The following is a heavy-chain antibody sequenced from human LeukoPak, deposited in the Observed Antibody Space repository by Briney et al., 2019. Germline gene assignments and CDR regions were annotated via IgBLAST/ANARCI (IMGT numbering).Heavy chain of an antibody. D-gene: IGHD3-9*01. CDR2: INHSGST. CDR3: AAVGDILTGYTAFDY. Sequence: SESLSLTCAVYGGSFSGYYWSWVRQPPGKGLEWIGEINHSGSTNYDPSLKGRVTISVDTSKNQFSLKLSSVTAADTAVYYCAAVGDILTGYTAFDYWGQGTLVTVSS. CDR1: GGSFSGYY. J-gene: IGHJ4*02. V-gene: IGHV4-34*01.